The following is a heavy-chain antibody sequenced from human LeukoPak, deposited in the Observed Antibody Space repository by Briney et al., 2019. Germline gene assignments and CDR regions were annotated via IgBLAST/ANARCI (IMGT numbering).Heavy chain of an antibody. D-gene: IGHD4-11*01. V-gene: IGHV4-61*05. CDR1: GGSISSSSYY. CDR3: ARVSQGRTVTTYYYYMDV. J-gene: IGHJ6*03. Sequence: SETLSLTCTVSGGSISSSSYYWGWIRQPPGKGLEWIGYIYYSGSTNYNPSLKSRVTISVDTSKNQFSLKLSSVTAADMAVYYCARVSQGRTVTTYYYYMDVWGKGTTVTVSS. CDR2: IYYSGST.